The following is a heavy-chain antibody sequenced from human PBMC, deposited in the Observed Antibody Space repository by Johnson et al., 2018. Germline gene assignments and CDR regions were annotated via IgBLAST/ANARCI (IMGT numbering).Heavy chain of an antibody. Sequence: EVQLLESGGGLVQPGRSLRLSCAASGFTFDDYAMHWVRQAPGKGLEGVSGIRWNSGTIAYADSVKGRFTISRDHAKNSLYLQMTSLRAEDTALYYCAKDKVTGGTYSEPRGSYYYYYGMDVWGQGTTVTVSS. D-gene: IGHD1-26*01. CDR1: GFTFDDYA. CDR2: IRWNSGTI. J-gene: IGHJ6*02. V-gene: IGHV3-9*01. CDR3: AKDKVTGGTYSEPRGSYYYYYGMDV.